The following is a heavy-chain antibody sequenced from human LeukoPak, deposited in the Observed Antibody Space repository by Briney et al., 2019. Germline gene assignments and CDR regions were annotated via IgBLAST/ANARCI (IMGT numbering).Heavy chain of an antibody. CDR1: GGTFSSYA. J-gene: IGHJ6*02. D-gene: IGHD6-19*01. CDR2: IIPILGIA. V-gene: IGHV1-69*04. Sequence: GASVKVSCKASGGTFSSYAISWVRQAPGQGLEWMGRIIPILGIANYAQKFQGRVTITADKSTSTAYMELSSLRSEDTAVYYCARYSSGRPYYYYGMHVWGQGTTVTVSS. CDR3: ARYSSGRPYYYYGMHV.